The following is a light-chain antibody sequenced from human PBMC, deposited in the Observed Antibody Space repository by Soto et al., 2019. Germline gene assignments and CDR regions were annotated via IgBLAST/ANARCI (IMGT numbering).Light chain of an antibody. CDR3: QQYAEAPIT. CDR1: QSVGRNY. V-gene: IGKV3-20*01. J-gene: IGKJ5*01. Sequence: EIVLTQSPGTLSLSPGEGATLSCRASQSVGRNYLAWFQQKPGQPPSLLISGASSRAAGIPDKFSGSGSGTDFTLTISRLEPEDFAAYFCQQYAEAPITFGQGTRLEIK. CDR2: GAS.